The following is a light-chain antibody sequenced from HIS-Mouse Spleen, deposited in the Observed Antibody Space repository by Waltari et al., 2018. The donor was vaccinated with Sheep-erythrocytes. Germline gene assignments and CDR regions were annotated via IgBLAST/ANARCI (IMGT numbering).Light chain of an antibody. CDR2: DAS. V-gene: IGKV1-33*01. CDR3: MQALQTMYT. J-gene: IGKJ2*01. Sequence: DIQMTQSPSSLSASVGDRVTITCQASQDISNYLNWYQQKPGKAPKLLIYDASNLETGVPSRFSGSGSGTDFTLKISRVEAEDVGVYYCMQALQTMYTFGQGTKLKIK. CDR1: QDISNY.